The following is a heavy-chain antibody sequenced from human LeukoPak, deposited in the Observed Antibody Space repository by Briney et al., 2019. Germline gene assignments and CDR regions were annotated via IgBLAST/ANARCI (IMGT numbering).Heavy chain of an antibody. CDR2: ISAYNGNT. D-gene: IGHD2-2*03. J-gene: IGHJ4*02. CDR3: ARDIRVGYCSSTSCYFLDY. Sequence: ASVTVSCKASGYTFTSYGISWVRQAPGQGLEWKGWISAYNGNTNYAQKLQGRVTMTTDTSTSTAYMELRSLRSDDTAVYYCARDIRVGYCSSTSCYFLDYWGQGTLVTVSS. V-gene: IGHV1-18*01. CDR1: GYTFTSYG.